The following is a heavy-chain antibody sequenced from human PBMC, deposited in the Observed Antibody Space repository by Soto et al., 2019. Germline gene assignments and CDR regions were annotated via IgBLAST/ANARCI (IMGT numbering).Heavy chain of an antibody. CDR1: GGSISSYY. Sequence: PSETLSLTCTVSGGSISSYYWSWIRQPPGKGLEWIGYIYYSGSTNYNPSLKSRVTISVDTSKNQFSLKLSSVTAADTAVYYCAREVDSSSGFDPWGQGTLVTVS. CDR3: AREVDSSSGFDP. CDR2: IYYSGST. J-gene: IGHJ5*02. V-gene: IGHV4-59*01. D-gene: IGHD6-6*01.